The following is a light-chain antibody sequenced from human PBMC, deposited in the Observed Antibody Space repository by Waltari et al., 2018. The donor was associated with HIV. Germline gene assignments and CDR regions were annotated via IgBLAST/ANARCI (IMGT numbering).Light chain of an antibody. J-gene: IGLJ2*01. CDR2: DVT. CDR3: SSYTDTSTLGV. CDR1: SSDVGGYNY. V-gene: IGLV2-14*03. Sequence: QSALTQPPSASGSPGQSVTISCTGTSSDVGGYNYVSWYRQYPGNAPKLMIYDVTNRPSGVSNRFSGSKSGNTASLTISGLQTEDEADYYCSSYTDTSTLGVFGGGTKLTVL.